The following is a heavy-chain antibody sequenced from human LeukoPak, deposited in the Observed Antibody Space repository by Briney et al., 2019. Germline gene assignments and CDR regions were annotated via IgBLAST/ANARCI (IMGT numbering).Heavy chain of an antibody. CDR2: IYYSGST. CDR1: GGSISSYY. V-gene: IGHV4-59*08. Sequence: PSQTLSLTCTVSGGSISSYYWSWIRQPPGKGLEWIGYIYYSGSTNYNPSLKSRVTISVDTSKNQFSLKLSSVTAADTAVYYCARHNIAAAGNPVDCWGQGTLVTVSS. CDR3: ARHNIAAAGNPVDC. J-gene: IGHJ4*02. D-gene: IGHD6-13*01.